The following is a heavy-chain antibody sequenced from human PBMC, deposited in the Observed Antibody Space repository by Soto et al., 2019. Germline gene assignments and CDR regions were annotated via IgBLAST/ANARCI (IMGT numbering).Heavy chain of an antibody. CDR1: GFTLSNYA. Sequence: EVQLLESGGGLVQPGGSLRLSCAASGFTLSNYAMRWVRQAPGKGLEWVSSLNARGDTTDYADFVKGRFTISRDTSENPLYLQMNSLSDEDTAVYYCATGLWSGYVPCGPWGQGTLVTFAS. J-gene: IGHJ5*02. D-gene: IGHD3-3*01. V-gene: IGHV3-23*01. CDR2: LNARGDTT. CDR3: ATGLWSGYVPCGP.